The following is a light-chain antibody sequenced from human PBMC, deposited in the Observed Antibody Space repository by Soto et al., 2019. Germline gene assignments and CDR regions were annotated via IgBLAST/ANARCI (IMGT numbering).Light chain of an antibody. Sequence: DIQMTRTPSTRAASVGARVTISCQASQTISTWLAWYQHKPGKAPKLLIYKASTLKSGVPSRFSGSGSGTEFTLTISSLQPDAFATYYCQHYNSYSEAFGQGTKVDI. J-gene: IGKJ1*01. CDR3: QHYNSYSEA. CDR2: KAS. V-gene: IGKV1-5*03. CDR1: QTISTW.